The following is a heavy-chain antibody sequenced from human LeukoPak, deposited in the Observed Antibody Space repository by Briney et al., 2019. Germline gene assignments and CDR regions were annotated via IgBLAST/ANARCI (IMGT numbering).Heavy chain of an antibody. Sequence: GASVTVSCKASGYTFTSYGISWVRQAPGQGLEWMGWINTNTGNPTFAQGFTGRFVFSLDTSVSTAYLQINSLKAEDTAMYFCARADPLGYCTSGTCYFDYWGQGTLVTVSS. V-gene: IGHV7-4-1*02. CDR3: ARADPLGYCTSGTCYFDY. CDR2: INTNTGNP. D-gene: IGHD2-8*01. CDR1: GYTFTSYG. J-gene: IGHJ4*02.